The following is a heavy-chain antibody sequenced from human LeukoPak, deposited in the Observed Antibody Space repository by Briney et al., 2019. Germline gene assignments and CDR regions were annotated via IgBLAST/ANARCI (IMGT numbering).Heavy chain of an antibody. CDR1: GFTFSSYG. CDR2: ISYDGSNK. V-gene: IGHV3-30*18. D-gene: IGHD2-2*01. J-gene: IGHJ6*02. Sequence: GGSLRLSCAASGFTFSSYGMHWVRQAPGKGLEWVAVISYDGSNKYYADSVKGRFTISRDNSKNTLYLQMNSLRAEDTAVYYCAKDIVVVPAAYGDPPKHHYYYYGMDVWGQGTTVTVSS. CDR3: AKDIVVVPAAYGDPPKHHYYYYGMDV.